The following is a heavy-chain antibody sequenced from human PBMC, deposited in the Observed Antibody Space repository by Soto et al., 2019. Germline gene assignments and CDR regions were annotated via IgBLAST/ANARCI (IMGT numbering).Heavy chain of an antibody. CDR3: ARVPEGYYYGSGSFDF. Sequence: EVQLVESGGGLVKPGGSLRLSCAASGFTFNTYGMNWVRQAPGKGLEWVSSISSGSTYIYYADSVKGRFTISRDNAKNSLYLQMNSLRAEETAVYYCARVPEGYYYGSGSFDFWGLGTPVTVTS. CDR1: GFTFNTYG. CDR2: ISSGSTYI. J-gene: IGHJ5*01. D-gene: IGHD3-10*01. V-gene: IGHV3-21*01.